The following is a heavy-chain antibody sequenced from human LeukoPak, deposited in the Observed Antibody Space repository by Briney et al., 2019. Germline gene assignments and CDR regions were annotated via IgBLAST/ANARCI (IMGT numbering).Heavy chain of an antibody. CDR1: GYTFTSYG. V-gene: IGHV1-18*01. Sequence: GASVKVSCKASGYTFTSYGISWVRQAPGQGLEWMGWLSAYNGNTNYAQKLQGRVTMTTDTSTSTAYMELRSLRSDDTAVYYCARDYDFWSGYDNWFDPWGQGTLVTVSS. D-gene: IGHD3-3*01. J-gene: IGHJ5*02. CDR2: LSAYNGNT. CDR3: ARDYDFWSGYDNWFDP.